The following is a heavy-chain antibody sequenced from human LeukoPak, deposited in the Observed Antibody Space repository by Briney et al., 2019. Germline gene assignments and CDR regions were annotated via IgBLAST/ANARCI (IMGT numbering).Heavy chain of an antibody. CDR2: ISSSSSTI. V-gene: IGHV3-48*04. Sequence: QPGGSLRLSCAASGFTFSSYSMNWVRQAPGKGLEWVSYISSSSSTIYYADSVKGRFTISRDNDRNTLHLQMNSLRSEDSGLYFCARDKWALLKRGYYSYCMDVWGKGTTVTVSS. J-gene: IGHJ6*03. CDR1: GFTFSSYS. D-gene: IGHD1-26*01. CDR3: ARDKWALLKRGYYSYCMDV.